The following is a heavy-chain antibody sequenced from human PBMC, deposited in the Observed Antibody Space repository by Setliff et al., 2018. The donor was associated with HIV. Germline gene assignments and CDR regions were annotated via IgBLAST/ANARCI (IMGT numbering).Heavy chain of an antibody. CDR2: IIHSGGT. V-gene: IGHV4-34*01. J-gene: IGHJ4*02. D-gene: IGHD2-15*01. CDR1: GGSFSGYY. Sequence: KPSETLSLTCAVYGGSFSGYYWTRIRQPPGRGLEWIGEIIHSGGTNYNRSLKSRVTISVDTSKNQFSPNLSSVTAADTAVYYCARGGLGVVGAIDYWSQGTLVTVSS. CDR3: ARGGLGVVGAIDY.